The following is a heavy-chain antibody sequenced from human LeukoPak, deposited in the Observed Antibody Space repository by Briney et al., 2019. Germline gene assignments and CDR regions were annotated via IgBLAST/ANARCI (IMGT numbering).Heavy chain of an antibody. J-gene: IGHJ4*02. CDR3: ARSPQRGTLFFDY. CDR1: GGSISSYY. V-gene: IGHV4-59*01. CDR2: IYYSGNT. Sequence: SETLSLTCTVPGGSISSYYCTWIRQPPGKGLEWIGYIYYSGNTKYNPSLKSRGTISVDASKNQFSLKLSSVTTADTVVYYCARSPQRGTLFFDYWGQGTLVTVSS. D-gene: IGHD6-25*01.